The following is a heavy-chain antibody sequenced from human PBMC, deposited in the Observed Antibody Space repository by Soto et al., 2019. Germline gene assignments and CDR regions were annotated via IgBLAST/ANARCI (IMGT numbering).Heavy chain of an antibody. CDR1: GFTFISIW. D-gene: IGHD1-26*01. J-gene: IGHJ6*02. V-gene: IGHV3-7*01. CDR2: IKQDGSEK. Sequence: GGSLRLSCAASGFTFISIWMSWVRQAPGKGLEWVANIKQDGSEKYYVDSVKGRFTISRDNAKNSLYLQMNSLRAEDTAVYYCAKSYGRVNYYYYGMDVWGQGTTVTVSS. CDR3: AKSYGRVNYYYYGMDV.